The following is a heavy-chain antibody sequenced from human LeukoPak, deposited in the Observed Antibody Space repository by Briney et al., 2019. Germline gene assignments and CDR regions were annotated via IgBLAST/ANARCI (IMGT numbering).Heavy chain of an antibody. D-gene: IGHD2-15*01. J-gene: IGHJ6*02. CDR3: ARAGYCSGGSCYSPNNYYYYGMDV. V-gene: IGHV1-69*13. CDR1: GGTFSSYA. Sequence: SVKVSCKASGGTFSSYAIGWVRQAPGQGLEWMGGIIPIFGTANYAQKFQGRVTITADESTSTAYMELSSLRSEDTAVYYCARAGYCSGGSCYSPNNYYYYGMDVWGQGTTVTVSS. CDR2: IIPIFGTA.